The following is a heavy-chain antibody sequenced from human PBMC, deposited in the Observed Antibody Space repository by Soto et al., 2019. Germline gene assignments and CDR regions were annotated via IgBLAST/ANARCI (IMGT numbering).Heavy chain of an antibody. V-gene: IGHV3-30*18. Sequence: GESMKISCAASGFTFSSYGMHWVRQAPGKGLEWVAVISYDGSNKYYADSVKGRFTISRDNSKNTLYLQMNSLRAEDTAVYYCANSDFWSGYPLMGYYYGMDVWGQGTTVTVSS. CDR2: ISYDGSNK. CDR1: GFTFSSYG. D-gene: IGHD3-3*01. J-gene: IGHJ6*02. CDR3: ANSDFWSGYPLMGYYYGMDV.